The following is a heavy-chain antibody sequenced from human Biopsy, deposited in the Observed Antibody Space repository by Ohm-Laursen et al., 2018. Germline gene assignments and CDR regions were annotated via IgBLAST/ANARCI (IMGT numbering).Heavy chain of an antibody. CDR1: GFSIDDHA. CDR2: ISWNSGII. V-gene: IGHV3-9*01. Sequence: SLRLSCAASGFSIDDHALHWVRQGPGRGLEWVSGISWNSGIIAYADSVKGRFTISRDNGKNSLDLQMNSLRVEDTAFYYCTKDQDYGDYGMDVWGQGTTVTVSS. CDR3: TKDQDYGDYGMDV. J-gene: IGHJ6*02. D-gene: IGHD4-17*01.